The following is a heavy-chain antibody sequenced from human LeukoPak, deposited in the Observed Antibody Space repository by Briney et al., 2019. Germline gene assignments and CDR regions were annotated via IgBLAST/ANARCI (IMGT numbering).Heavy chain of an antibody. CDR3: AKLAKYFYGSETYYFFEH. V-gene: IGHV3-21*01. J-gene: IGHJ4*02. CDR2: ISTSSYYI. CDR1: GFSLSSYN. D-gene: IGHD3-10*01. Sequence: GGSLRLSCVASGFSLSSYNMNWVRQAPGKGLEWVSSISTSSYYIYYTDSVKGRFTISRDNAKNSLYLQMNSLRVEDTAVYYCAKLAKYFYGSETYYFFEHWGQGTPVTASS.